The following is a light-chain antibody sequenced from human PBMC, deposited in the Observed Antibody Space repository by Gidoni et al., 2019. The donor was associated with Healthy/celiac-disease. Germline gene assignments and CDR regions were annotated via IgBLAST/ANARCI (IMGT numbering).Light chain of an antibody. V-gene: IGKV3-20*01. Sequence: EIVLTPSPGTLSLSPGERATLSCRASQSVSSSYLAWYQQKPGQAPRLLIYGASSRATGIPDRFSGSGSGTDFTLTISRLEPEEFAVYYCQQYGSSSLTFXGXTKVEIK. CDR3: QQYGSSSLT. J-gene: IGKJ4*01. CDR2: GAS. CDR1: QSVSSSY.